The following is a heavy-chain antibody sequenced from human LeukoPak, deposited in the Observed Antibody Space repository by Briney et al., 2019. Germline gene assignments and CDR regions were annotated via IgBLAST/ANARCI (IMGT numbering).Heavy chain of an antibody. J-gene: IGHJ4*02. D-gene: IGHD3-10*01. CDR2: VWYDGSNK. CDR3: ARLTRVFGELLRPHFDY. Sequence: GRSLRLSCAASGFTFSSYGMHWVRQAPGKGLEWVAVVWYDGSNKYYADSVKGRFTISRDNSKNTLYLQMNSLRAEDTAVYYCARLTRVFGELLRPHFDYWGQGTLVTVSS. CDR1: GFTFSSYG. V-gene: IGHV3-33*01.